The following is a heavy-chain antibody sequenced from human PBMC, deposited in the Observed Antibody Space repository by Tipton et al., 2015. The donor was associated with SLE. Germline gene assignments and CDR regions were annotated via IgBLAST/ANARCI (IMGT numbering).Heavy chain of an antibody. Sequence: QLVQSGAEAKRPGTSVKVSCTASGYTFISNAMTWVRQAPGQGLEWMGWISTYTGDTDYAQSLQGRVTMTRDTSTNTAYMELRSLRSDDTAVYYCARAYGDYFVDYWGQGTLVTVSS. J-gene: IGHJ4*02. V-gene: IGHV1-18*01. CDR3: ARAYGDYFVDY. D-gene: IGHD4-17*01. CDR1: GYTFISNA. CDR2: ISTYTGDT.